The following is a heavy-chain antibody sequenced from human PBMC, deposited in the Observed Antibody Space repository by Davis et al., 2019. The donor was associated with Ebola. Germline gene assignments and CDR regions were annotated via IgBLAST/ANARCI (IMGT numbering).Heavy chain of an antibody. J-gene: IGHJ6*02. CDR1: GGSIRSYY. D-gene: IGHD3-3*01. V-gene: IGHV4-59*08. Sequence: MPSETLSLTCTVSGGSIRSYYWSWIRQPPGKGLEWFGYIYNSGRTNYNPSLKSRVTISMDTSKNQFSLKLSSVTAADTAVYYCARHALRFLEWLPQPDVWGQGTTVTVSS. CDR2: IYNSGRT. CDR3: ARHALRFLEWLPQPDV.